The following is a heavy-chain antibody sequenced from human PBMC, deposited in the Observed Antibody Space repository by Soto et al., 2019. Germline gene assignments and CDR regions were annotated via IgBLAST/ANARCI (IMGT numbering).Heavy chain of an antibody. CDR2: IYYSGST. CDR3: ASPPRYYDYVWGGYRWMHYFDY. D-gene: IGHD3-16*02. J-gene: IGHJ4*02. Sequence: SETLSLTCTVSGGSISSSSYYWGWIRQPPGKGLEWIGSIYYSGSTYYNPSLKSRVTISVDTSKNQFSLKLSSVTAADTAVYYCASPPRYYDYVWGGYRWMHYFDYWGQGTLVTVSS. V-gene: IGHV4-39*01. CDR1: GGSISSSSYY.